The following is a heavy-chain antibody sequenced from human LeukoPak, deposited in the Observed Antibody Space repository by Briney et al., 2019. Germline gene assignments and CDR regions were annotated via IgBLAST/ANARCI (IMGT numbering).Heavy chain of an antibody. CDR2: IKQDGSEK. V-gene: IGHV3-7*03. CDR3: ARGYYGMDV. Sequence: PGGSLRLSCAASKFTFSSYWMSWVRQAPGKGLEWVANIKQDGSEKYYVDSVKGRFTISRDNAKNSLYLQMNSLRAEDTAVYYCARGYYGMDVWGQGTTVTVSS. CDR1: KFTFSSYW. J-gene: IGHJ6*02.